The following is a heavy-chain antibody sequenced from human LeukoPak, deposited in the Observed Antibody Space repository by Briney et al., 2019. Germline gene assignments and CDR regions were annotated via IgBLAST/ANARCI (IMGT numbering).Heavy chain of an antibody. J-gene: IGHJ4*02. D-gene: IGHD6-19*01. CDR2: ISSSSSYI. Sequence: GGSLRLSCAASGFTFSSYSMNWVRQAPREGLEWVSSISSSSSYIYYADSVKGRFTISRDNAKNSLYLQMNSLRAEDTAVYYCARDPGIAVAGGYWGQGTLVTVSS. V-gene: IGHV3-21*01. CDR1: GFTFSSYS. CDR3: ARDPGIAVAGGY.